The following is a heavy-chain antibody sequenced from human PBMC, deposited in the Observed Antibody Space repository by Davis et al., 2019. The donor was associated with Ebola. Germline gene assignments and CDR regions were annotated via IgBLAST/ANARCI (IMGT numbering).Heavy chain of an antibody. CDR2: IYNGGST. V-gene: IGHV3-53*01. CDR1: GFTVSSNY. D-gene: IGHD3-10*01. CDR3: VGGSGSYYSYGMDV. Sequence: GESLKISCAASGFTVSSNYMSWVRQAPGKGLEWVSVIYNGGSTYYADSVKGRFTISRDNAKNSLYLQMNSLRAEDTAVYYCVGGSGSYYSYGMDVWGQGTTVTVSS. J-gene: IGHJ6*02.